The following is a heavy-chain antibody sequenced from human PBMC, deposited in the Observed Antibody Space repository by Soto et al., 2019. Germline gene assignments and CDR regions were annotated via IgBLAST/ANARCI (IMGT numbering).Heavy chain of an antibody. Sequence: EVQLAESGGGWAQPGGSLRLSCAASGFTLRGYAMDWVRQAPGKGLEYVSGISSNGVGTYYANSVQGRFTISRDNSKNTVYLQMGSLRPEDMAVYYCARRARPDFYYMDVWGKGTTVTVSS. D-gene: IGHD6-6*01. CDR1: GFTLRGYA. CDR3: ARRARPDFYYMDV. V-gene: IGHV3-64*01. CDR2: ISSNGVGT. J-gene: IGHJ6*03.